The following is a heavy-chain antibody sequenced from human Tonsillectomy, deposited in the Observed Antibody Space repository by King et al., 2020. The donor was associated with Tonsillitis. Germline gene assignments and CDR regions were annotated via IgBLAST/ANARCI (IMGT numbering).Heavy chain of an antibody. CDR1: GLTFSDYY. J-gene: IGHJ3*02. D-gene: IGHD2-2*01. CDR2: ISSRSTYT. Sequence: VQLVESGGGLVKPGGSLRLSCAASGLTFSDYYMSWIRQAPGKGLEWVSYISSRSTYTNYADSVKGRFTISRDNAKNSVYLKMNSLRADDTAVYYCATSGGYCSSTSCYLGAFDIWGQGTMVTVSS. V-gene: IGHV3-11*05. CDR3: ATSGGYCSSTSCYLGAFDI.